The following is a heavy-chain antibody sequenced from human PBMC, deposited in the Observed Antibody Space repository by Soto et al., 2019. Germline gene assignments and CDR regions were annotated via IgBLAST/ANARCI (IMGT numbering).Heavy chain of an antibody. CDR1: GFTFTSSA. D-gene: IGHD3-16*01. CDR2: IVVGSGNT. Sequence: SVKVSCKASGFTFTSSAVQWVRQARGQRLEWIGWIVVGSGNTNYAQKFQGQVTISADKSITTVYLQWSSLKASDTGIYYCARAFGGEYYDRRSWYSAYWGQGTQVTVSS. V-gene: IGHV1-58*01. CDR3: ARAFGGEYYDRRSWYSAY. J-gene: IGHJ4*02.